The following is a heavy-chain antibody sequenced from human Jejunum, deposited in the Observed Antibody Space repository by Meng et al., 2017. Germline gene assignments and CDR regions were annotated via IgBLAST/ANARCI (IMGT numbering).Heavy chain of an antibody. J-gene: IGHJ2*01. V-gene: IGHV4-4*02. CDR2: VYHRGST. CDR1: GGSIESNNW. CDR3: ARADYVRYFDL. D-gene: IGHD3-10*02. Sequence: QGLLQEAGPGLVKPSETRALSCAVSGGSIESNNWWTWIRPPPGQGLEWIGEVYHRGSTHYNPSLQSRVTISIDNSKNRFSLSLNSVTAADTAIYYCARADYVRYFDLWGRGTLVTVSS.